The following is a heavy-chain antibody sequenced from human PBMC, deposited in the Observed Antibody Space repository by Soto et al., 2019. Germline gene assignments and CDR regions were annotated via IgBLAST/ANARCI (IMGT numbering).Heavy chain of an antibody. V-gene: IGHV4-39*01. CDR3: ARFSTGVYGDYIDY. D-gene: IGHD4-17*01. J-gene: IGHJ4*02. CDR1: GGSLSSSSYY. Sequence: SETLSLTCTVSGGSLSSSSYYWGWLRQPPGKGLEWIGSIYYSGSTYYNPSLKSRVTISVDTSKNQFSLKLSSVTAADTAVYYCARFSTGVYGDYIDYWGQGTLVTVSS. CDR2: IYYSGST.